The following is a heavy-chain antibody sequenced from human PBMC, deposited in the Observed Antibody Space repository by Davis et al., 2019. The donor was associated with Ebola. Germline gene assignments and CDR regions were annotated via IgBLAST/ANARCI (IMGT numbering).Heavy chain of an antibody. CDR1: GYTFTSYY. CDR3: ARPGLNLKHIVVVTAIDY. Sequence: ASVKVSCKASGYTFTSYYMHWVRQAPGQGLEWMGIINPSGGSTSYAQKFQGRVTMTRDTSTSTVYMELSSLRSEDTAVYYCARPGLNLKHIVVVTAIDYWGQGTLVTVSS. V-gene: IGHV1-46*01. D-gene: IGHD2-21*02. CDR2: INPSGGST. J-gene: IGHJ4*02.